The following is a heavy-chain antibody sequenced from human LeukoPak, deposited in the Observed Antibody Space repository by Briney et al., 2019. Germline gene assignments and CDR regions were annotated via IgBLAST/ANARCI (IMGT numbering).Heavy chain of an antibody. Sequence: PGGSLRLSCAASGFTFSSYGMHWVRQAPGKGLEWVAVISYDGSNKYYADSVKGRFTISRDNSKNTLYLQMNSLRAEDTAVYYCAKDRGRYYFDYWGQGTPVTVSS. D-gene: IGHD3-10*01. J-gene: IGHJ4*02. V-gene: IGHV3-30*18. CDR1: GFTFSSYG. CDR2: ISYDGSNK. CDR3: AKDRGRYYFDY.